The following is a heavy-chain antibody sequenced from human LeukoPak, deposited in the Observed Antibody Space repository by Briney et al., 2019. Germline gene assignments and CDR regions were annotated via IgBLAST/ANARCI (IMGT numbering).Heavy chain of an antibody. CDR1: GFTFSSYA. Sequence: GGSLRLSCAASGFTFSSYAMHWVRQAPGKGQEWVAVISYDGSNKYYADSVKGRFTISGDNSKNTLYLQMNSLRAEDTAVYYCAREKSGDSPNFDYWGQGTLVTVSS. J-gene: IGHJ4*02. CDR3: AREKSGDSPNFDY. D-gene: IGHD4-17*01. CDR2: ISYDGSNK. V-gene: IGHV3-30*04.